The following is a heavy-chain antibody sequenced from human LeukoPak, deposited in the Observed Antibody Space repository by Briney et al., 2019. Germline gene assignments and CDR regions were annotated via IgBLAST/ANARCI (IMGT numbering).Heavy chain of an antibody. D-gene: IGHD6-13*01. J-gene: IGHJ4*02. CDR2: VNKDGSGR. Sequence: AGSLRLSCATSGFPFNYYFMAWVRQAPGKGLEWLATVNKDGSGREYIDSVRGRFTISRDNAKNSIRLQMSSLSADDTAVYFCATEFWYRFDHWGQGTLVTVSS. V-gene: IGHV3-7*01. CDR3: ATEFWYRFDH. CDR1: GFPFNYYF.